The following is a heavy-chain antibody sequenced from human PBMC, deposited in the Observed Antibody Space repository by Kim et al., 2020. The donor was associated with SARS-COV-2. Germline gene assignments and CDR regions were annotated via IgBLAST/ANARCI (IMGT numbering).Heavy chain of an antibody. CDR2: INPSGGST. V-gene: IGHV1-46*01. D-gene: IGHD6-13*01. CDR1: GYTFTSYY. CDR3: ARDREQLVFYYYYYGMDV. J-gene: IGHJ6*02. Sequence: ASVKVSCKASGYTFTSYYMHWVRQAPGQGLEWMGIINPSGGSTSYAQKFQGRVTMTRDTSTSTVYMELSSLRSEDTAVYYCARDREQLVFYYYYYGMDVWGQGTTVTVSS.